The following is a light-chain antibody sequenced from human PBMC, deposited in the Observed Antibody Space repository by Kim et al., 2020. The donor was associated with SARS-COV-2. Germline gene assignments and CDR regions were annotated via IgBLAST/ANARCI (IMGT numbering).Light chain of an antibody. CDR2: AAF. CDR1: QGIANY. V-gene: IGKV1-27*01. CDR3: QKYDSAPLS. J-gene: IGKJ4*01. Sequence: ASVGDRVTITCRASQGIANYLAWYQQKPGEVPKLLIYAAFTLQSGVPSRFSGSGSGTDFTLTISSLQPEDVATYYCQKYDSAPLSFAGGTKVDIK.